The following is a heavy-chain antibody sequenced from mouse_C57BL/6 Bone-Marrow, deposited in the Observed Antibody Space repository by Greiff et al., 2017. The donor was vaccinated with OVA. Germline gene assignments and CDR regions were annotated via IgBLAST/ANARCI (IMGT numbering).Heavy chain of an antibody. D-gene: IGHD1-1*01. CDR2: ISSGGSYT. V-gene: IGHV5-6*01. CDR3: ARHRLYYYGSSRYYAMDY. J-gene: IGHJ4*01. CDR1: GFTFSSYG. Sequence: EVKLMESGGDLVKPGGSLKLSCAASGFTFSSYGMSWVRQTPDKRLEWVATISSGGSYTYYPDSVKGRFTISRDNAKNTLYLQMSSLKSEDTAMYYCARHRLYYYGSSRYYAMDYWGQGTSVTVSS.